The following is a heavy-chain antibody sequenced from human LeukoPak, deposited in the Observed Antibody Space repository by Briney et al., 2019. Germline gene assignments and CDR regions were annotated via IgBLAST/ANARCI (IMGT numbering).Heavy chain of an antibody. CDR1: GFTFSSYA. V-gene: IGHV3-30-3*01. Sequence: PGRSLRLSCAASGFTFSSYAMHWVRQAPGKGLEWVAVISYDGSNKYYADSVKGRFTISRDNSENTLYLQMDSLRAEDTAFYYCASDLRGRFDYWGQGALVTVSS. CDR2: ISYDGSNK. CDR3: ASDLRGRFDY. D-gene: IGHD3-10*01. J-gene: IGHJ4*02.